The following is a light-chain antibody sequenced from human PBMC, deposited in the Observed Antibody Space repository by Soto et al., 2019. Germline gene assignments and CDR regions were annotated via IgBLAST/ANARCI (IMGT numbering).Light chain of an antibody. Sequence: DIQKTQSPSTMSGSVGDRVTLTCRASLTISSWLAWYLQRPEKAPTLLIYKASTLKSGVPSRFSGSGSGTEFTLTFSRLQPDDFATYYCQHYNSYSEPFGQRSMADIK. CDR2: KAS. CDR1: LTISSW. CDR3: QHYNSYSEP. J-gene: IGKJ1*01. V-gene: IGKV1-5*03.